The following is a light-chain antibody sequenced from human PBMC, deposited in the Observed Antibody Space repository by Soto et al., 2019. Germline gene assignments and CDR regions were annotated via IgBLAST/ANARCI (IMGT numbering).Light chain of an antibody. J-gene: IGKJ1*01. CDR1: QDIDSR. V-gene: IGKV1-12*01. Sequence: DIQMTQSPSSVSASVGDRVTITCRASQDIDSRLAWYQQKPGTAPKLLIYFTSRLQSGVPSRFSGSGSGTDFTLTISSLQPEDFATYYCHQAKNSAWTFGQGTKVEVK. CDR3: HQAKNSAWT. CDR2: FTS.